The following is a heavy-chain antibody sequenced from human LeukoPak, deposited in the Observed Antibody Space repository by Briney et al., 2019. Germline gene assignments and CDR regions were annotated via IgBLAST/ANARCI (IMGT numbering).Heavy chain of an antibody. Sequence: PGGSLRLSCAASGFTFSSYPMNWVRQAPGKGLEWVSVISGSGGATFYGDSVQGRFTISRDNSRDTLYLQMNSPTAEDTAVYYCGKYLQTTVGANDYWGQGTLVTVSS. CDR1: GFTFSSYP. CDR3: GKYLQTTVGANDY. CDR2: ISGSGGAT. D-gene: IGHD1-26*01. V-gene: IGHV3-23*01. J-gene: IGHJ4*02.